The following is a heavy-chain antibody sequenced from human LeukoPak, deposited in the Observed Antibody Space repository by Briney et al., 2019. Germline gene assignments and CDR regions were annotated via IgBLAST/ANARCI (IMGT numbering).Heavy chain of an antibody. V-gene: IGHV4-34*01. J-gene: IGHJ5*02. D-gene: IGHD4/OR15-4a*01. CDR1: GGSFSGYY. CDR3: ARTGGYGDNWFDP. CDR2: INHSGST. Sequence: SETLSLTCAVYGGSFSGYYWSWIRQPPGKGLEWIGEINHSGSTNYNPSLKSRVTISVDTSKNQFSLKLSSVTAADTAVYYCARTGGYGDNWFDPWGQGTLVTVSS.